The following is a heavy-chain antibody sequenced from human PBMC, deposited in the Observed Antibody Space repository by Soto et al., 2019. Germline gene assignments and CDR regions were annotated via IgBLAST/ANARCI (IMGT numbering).Heavy chain of an antibody. CDR1: GFTFSGSA. D-gene: IGHD3-3*01. CDR2: ITDKVNKYAT. J-gene: IGHJ6*02. V-gene: IGHV3-73*02. CDR3: GYDFWSGYYSVGQTCGMDV. Sequence: EVQLVESGGGLVQPGGSLKLSCAASGFTFSGSAIHWLRQASGNGLEWVARITDKVNKYATAYAASVTGMFTISRDDSKNMAYLQMNSLKTGDTAVYYCGYDFWSGYYSVGQTCGMDVWVQGTTVTVSS.